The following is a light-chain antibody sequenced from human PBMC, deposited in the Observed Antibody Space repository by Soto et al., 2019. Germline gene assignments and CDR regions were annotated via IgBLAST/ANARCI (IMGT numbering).Light chain of an antibody. CDR2: DAS. CDR1: HRVNTY. V-gene: IGKV3-15*01. CDR3: QQYNNWPLT. J-gene: IGKJ4*01. Sequence: ILMTQSPATLSVSPGERATLSCRASHRVNTYLAWYQQRLGQAPRLLIYDASTRATGIPARFSGSGSGTEFTLTISSLQSEDFAVYYCQQYNNWPLTFGGGTKVDIK.